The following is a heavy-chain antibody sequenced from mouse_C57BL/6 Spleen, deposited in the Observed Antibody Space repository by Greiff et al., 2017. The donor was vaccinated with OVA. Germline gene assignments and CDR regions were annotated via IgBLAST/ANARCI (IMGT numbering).Heavy chain of an antibody. Sequence: QVQLQQPGAELVRPGSSVKLSCKASGYTFTSYWMHWVKQRPIQGLEWIGNIDPSDSVTHYNQKFKDKATLTVDKSSSTAYMHLSSLTSEDSAVYYCASSAHYDPSSMDYWGQGTSVTVSS. CDR2: IDPSDSVT. D-gene: IGHD2-4*01. CDR1: GYTFTSYW. J-gene: IGHJ4*01. CDR3: ASSAHYDPSSMDY. V-gene: IGHV1-52*01.